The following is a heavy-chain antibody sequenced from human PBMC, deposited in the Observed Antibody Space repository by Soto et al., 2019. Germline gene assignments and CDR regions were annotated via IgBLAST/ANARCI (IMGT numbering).Heavy chain of an antibody. Sequence: EVQLLESGGGLVQPGGSLRLSCAASGFTFSRYAMSWVRQAPGKGLEWVSAISGSGGSTYYADYVKGRFNISRYNSKNTMYLKMNSLRAEDTAVYYCAKEQAASCCSCYSSDYWGQGTLVTVSS. D-gene: IGHD2-15*01. CDR2: ISGSGGST. J-gene: IGHJ4*02. CDR3: AKEQAASCCSCYSSDY. V-gene: IGHV3-23*01. CDR1: GFTFSRYA.